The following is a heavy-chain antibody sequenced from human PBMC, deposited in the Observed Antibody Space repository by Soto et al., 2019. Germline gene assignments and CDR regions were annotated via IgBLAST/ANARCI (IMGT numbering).Heavy chain of an antibody. V-gene: IGHV3-23*01. CDR1: VFTFSSYA. D-gene: IGHD2-2*01. CDR3: AKVSTRGMDV. J-gene: IGHJ6*02. Sequence: LRLSFAASVFTFSSYAMSWVRQAPGKGLEWVSAISGSGDSTYYADSVKGRFTISRDNSKSTLYVQMNSLRAEDTALYYCAKVSTRGMDVWGHGTTVTVSS. CDR2: ISGSGDST.